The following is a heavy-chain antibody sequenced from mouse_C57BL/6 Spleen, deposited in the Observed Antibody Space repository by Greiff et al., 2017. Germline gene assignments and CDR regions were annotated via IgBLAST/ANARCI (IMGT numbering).Heavy chain of an antibody. J-gene: IGHJ2*01. CDR1: GYTFTSYW. V-gene: IGHV1-64*01. Sequence: QVQLQQPGAELVKPGASVKLSCKASGYTFTSYWMHWVKQRPGQGLEWIGMIHPNSGSTNYNEKFKSKATLTVDKSSSTAYMQLSSLTSEDSAVYYCATVVATSSFDYWGQGTTLTVSS. CDR3: ATVVATSSFDY. D-gene: IGHD1-1*01. CDR2: IHPNSGST.